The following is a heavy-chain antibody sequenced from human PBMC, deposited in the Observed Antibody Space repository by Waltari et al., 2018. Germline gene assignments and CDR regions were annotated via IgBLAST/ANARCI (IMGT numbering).Heavy chain of an antibody. CDR3: ARDEGGGNSYYMDV. CDR1: GGSISSYY. Sequence: QVQLQESGPGLVQPSETLSLTCTVSGGSISSYYWSWIRQPPGKGLEWIGYIYYSGSTNYNPSLKSRVTISVDTSKNQFSLKLSSVTAADTAVYYCARDEGGGNSYYMDVWGKGTTVTVSS. V-gene: IGHV4-59*01. D-gene: IGHD2-21*02. CDR2: IYYSGST. J-gene: IGHJ6*03.